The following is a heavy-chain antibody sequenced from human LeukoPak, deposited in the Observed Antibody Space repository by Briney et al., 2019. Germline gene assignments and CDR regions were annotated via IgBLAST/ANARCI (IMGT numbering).Heavy chain of an antibody. CDR1: GYTFTTYG. Sequence: ASVKVSCKASGYTFTTYGISWVRQAPGQGLEWMGWISAYNGNTNYAQKLQGRVTMTRDTSTSTVYMELSSLRSEDTAVYYCARGPRRSPLGLLDYWGQGTLVTVSS. J-gene: IGHJ4*02. D-gene: IGHD7-27*01. V-gene: IGHV1-18*01. CDR3: ARGPRRSPLGLLDY. CDR2: ISAYNGNT.